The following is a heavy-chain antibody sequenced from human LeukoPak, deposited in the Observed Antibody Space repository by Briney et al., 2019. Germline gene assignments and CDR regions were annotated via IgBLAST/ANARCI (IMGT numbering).Heavy chain of an antibody. J-gene: IGHJ3*01. Sequence: SQTLSLTCAISGDSVSNNNGAWDWIRQSPSGGLEWLGRTYYMSQWYTDSPPSVMSRISVAPHTSKTPFCLPLSSLTPDDTAVYYGAGGYAFAVWGHGTLVTASP. CDR3: AGGYAFAV. V-gene: IGHV6-1*01. CDR2: TYYMSQWYT. CDR1: GDSVSNNNGA.